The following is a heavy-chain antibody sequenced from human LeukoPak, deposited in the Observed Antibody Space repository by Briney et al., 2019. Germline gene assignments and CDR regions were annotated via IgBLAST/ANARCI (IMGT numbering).Heavy chain of an antibody. Sequence: SETLSLTCTVSGGSISSYYWSWIRQPPGKGLEWIGSIYYSGSTYYNPSLKSRVTISVDTSKNQFSLRLSSVTAADTAVYYCARAPNSSGYLMGAYNFDYWGQGTLVTVSS. V-gene: IGHV4-59*12. J-gene: IGHJ4*02. D-gene: IGHD3-22*01. CDR1: GGSISSYY. CDR2: IYYSGST. CDR3: ARAPNSSGYLMGAYNFDY.